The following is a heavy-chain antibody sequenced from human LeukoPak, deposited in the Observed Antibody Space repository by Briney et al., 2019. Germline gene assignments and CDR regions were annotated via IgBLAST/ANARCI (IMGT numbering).Heavy chain of an antibody. CDR1: GGSFSGYY. V-gene: IGHV4-34*01. Sequence: PSETLSLTCAVYGGSFSGYYWSWIRQPPGKGREWIGEINHSRSTNYNPSLKSRVTISADTSKNQFSLKLRSFAAAAPAVLYCRRGSGGWLLIFDYWGQGTLVTVSS. CDR3: RRGSGGWLLIFDY. CDR2: INHSRST. J-gene: IGHJ4*02. D-gene: IGHD6-19*01.